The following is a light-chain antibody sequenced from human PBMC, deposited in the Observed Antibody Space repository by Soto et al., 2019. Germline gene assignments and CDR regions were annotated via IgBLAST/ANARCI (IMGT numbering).Light chain of an antibody. CDR1: QSIGRF. Sequence: EIQMTQSPSTLSASVGDVVTITCRASQSIGRFLAWYQHQPGKAPKLLIYDASTLESGVPSRFSGTGSGTEFTFSITSLQPEDFGTYYCQQCYMGWTFGQGTKVDIK. CDR2: DAS. V-gene: IGKV1-5*01. J-gene: IGKJ1*01. CDR3: QQCYMGWT.